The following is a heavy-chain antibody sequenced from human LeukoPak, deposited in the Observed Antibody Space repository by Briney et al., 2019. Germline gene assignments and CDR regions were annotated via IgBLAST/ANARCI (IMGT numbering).Heavy chain of an antibody. V-gene: IGHV4-39*07. CDR3: AREALIEGFYYFMDV. CDR1: GGSISSSSYY. Sequence: PSETLSLTCTVSGGSISSSSYYWGWIRQPPGKGLEWIGSIYYSGSTYYNPSLESRVTMSVDTSQNQFSLKLSSVTAADTAVYYCAREALIEGFYYFMDVWGKGTTVTVSS. CDR2: IYYSGST. J-gene: IGHJ6*04.